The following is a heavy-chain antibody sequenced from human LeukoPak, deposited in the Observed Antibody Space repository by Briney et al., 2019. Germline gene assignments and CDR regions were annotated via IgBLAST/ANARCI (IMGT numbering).Heavy chain of an antibody. CDR3: ARWIFGHLYMDV. CDR2: IYYSGST. Sequence: SETLSLTCAVSGGSISSYYWSWIRRPPGKGLEWIGYIYYSGSTNYNPSLKSRVTISVDTSKNQFSLKLSSVTAADTAVYYCARWIFGHLYMDVWGKGTTVTVSS. CDR1: GGSISSYY. D-gene: IGHD3-3*01. J-gene: IGHJ6*03. V-gene: IGHV4-59*01.